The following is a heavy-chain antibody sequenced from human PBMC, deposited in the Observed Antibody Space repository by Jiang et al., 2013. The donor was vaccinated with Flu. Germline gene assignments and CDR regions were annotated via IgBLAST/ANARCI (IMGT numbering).Heavy chain of an antibody. J-gene: IGHJ6*02. Sequence: VQLLESGGGLIQPGGSLRLSCAASGFTVDSNHISWVRQAPGKGLEWVSVIYSGGTTYYADSVKGRFTISRDNSKNTLYLQMNSLRADDSAVYFCAKTETFAMEVWGQGTTVTVS. D-gene: IGHD1-1*01. CDR1: GFTVDSNH. CDR2: IYSGGTT. V-gene: IGHV3-66*03. CDR3: AKTETFAMEV.